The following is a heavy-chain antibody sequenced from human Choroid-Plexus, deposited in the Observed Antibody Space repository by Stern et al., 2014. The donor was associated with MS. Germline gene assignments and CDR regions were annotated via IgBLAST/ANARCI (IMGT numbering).Heavy chain of an antibody. CDR3: AKDRQYLTYFFDH. J-gene: IGHJ5*02. CDR2: VSYDGSNK. V-gene: IGHV3-30*18. CDR1: GFTFGSCA. Sequence: VQLVESGGGVVQPGRPLRLSCVASGFTFGSCAMHWVRQAPGKGLEWVAGVSYDGSNKYYADSVKGRFTISRDKSQNTLYMQRSSLRPEDTAVYYCAKDRQYLTYFFDHWGQGSLVTVSS. D-gene: IGHD2/OR15-2a*01.